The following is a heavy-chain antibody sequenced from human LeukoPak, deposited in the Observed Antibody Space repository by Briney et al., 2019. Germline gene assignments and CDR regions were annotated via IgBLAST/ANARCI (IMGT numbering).Heavy chain of an antibody. CDR2: IYYSGST. V-gene: IGHV4-59*01. CDR3: ARGGGYDFWSGYGTYYFNY. J-gene: IGHJ4*02. CDR1: GGSISSYY. D-gene: IGHD3-3*01. Sequence: SETLSLTCTVSGGSISSYYWSWIRQPPGKGLEWIGYIYYSGSTNYIPSLKRRVTISVDTSKNQFSLKLSSVTAADTAVYYCARGGGYDFWSGYGTYYFNYWGQGTLVTVSS.